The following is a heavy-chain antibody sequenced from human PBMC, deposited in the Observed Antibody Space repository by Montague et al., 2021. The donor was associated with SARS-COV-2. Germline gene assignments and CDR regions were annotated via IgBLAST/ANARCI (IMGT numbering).Heavy chain of an antibody. J-gene: IGHJ6*02. D-gene: IGHD4-23*01. Sequence: VKPTQTLTLTSTFSGFSLSTSGMCVSWIRQPPGKALEWLALIDWDDDKYYSTSLKTRLTISKDTSKNQVVLTMTNMDPVDTATYYCARMTTVVTLGYYYYYGMDVWGQGTTVTVSS. CDR1: GFSLSTSGMC. V-gene: IGHV2-70*01. CDR3: ARMTTVVTLGYYYYYGMDV. CDR2: IDWDDDK.